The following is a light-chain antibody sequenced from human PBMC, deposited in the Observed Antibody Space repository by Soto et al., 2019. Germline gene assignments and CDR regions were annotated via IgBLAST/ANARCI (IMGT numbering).Light chain of an antibody. CDR1: ALPKQY. CDR3: QSADSSGTYEV. CDR2: KDI. J-gene: IGLJ2*01. Sequence: SYELTQPPSVSVSPGQTARITCSGAALPKQYAHWYQRRPGQAPVLIIYKDIERPTGIPERFSGSSSGTTVTLTISGVQAEDEGDYYCQSADSSGTYEVFGGGTKVTVL. V-gene: IGLV3-25*02.